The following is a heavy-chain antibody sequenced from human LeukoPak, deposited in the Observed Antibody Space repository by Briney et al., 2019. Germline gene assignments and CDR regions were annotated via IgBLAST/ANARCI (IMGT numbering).Heavy chain of an antibody. J-gene: IGHJ6*02. Sequence: ASVKVSCKASGGTFSSYAISWVRQAPGQGLERMGGIIPIFGTASYAQKFQGRVTMTRDTSTSTVYMELSSLRSEDTAVYYCARGGIVVVPAATPSDYYYGMDVWGQGTTVTVSS. CDR1: GGTFSSYA. CDR3: ARGGIVVVPAATPSDYYYGMDV. CDR2: IIPIFGTA. V-gene: IGHV1-69*05. D-gene: IGHD2-2*01.